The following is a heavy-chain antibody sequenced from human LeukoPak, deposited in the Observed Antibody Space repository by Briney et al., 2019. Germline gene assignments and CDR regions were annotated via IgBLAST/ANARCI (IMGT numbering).Heavy chain of an antibody. V-gene: IGHV3-64D*09. D-gene: IGHD5-24*01. CDR3: VKGEDGYTDY. Sequence: TGGSLRLSCSASGFTFSSYGMHWVRQAPGKGLEYVSAVSSNGGSTNYADSAKGRFTISRDNSKNTLDLQMSSLRAEDTAVYYCVKGEDGYTDYWGQGTLVTVSS. CDR1: GFTFSSYG. J-gene: IGHJ4*02. CDR2: VSSNGGST.